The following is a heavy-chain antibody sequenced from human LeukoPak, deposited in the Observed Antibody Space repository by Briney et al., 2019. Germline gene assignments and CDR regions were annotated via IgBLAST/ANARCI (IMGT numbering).Heavy chain of an antibody. CDR2: IYYSGST. CDR3: ARGVVSVTPTFDI. J-gene: IGHJ3*02. D-gene: IGHD4-23*01. V-gene: IGHV4-59*01. CDR1: GGSISSYY. Sequence: SETLSLTCTASGGSISSYYWSWIRQPPGKGLEWIGYIYYSGSTNYNPSLKSRVTISVDTTKNQFSLKLSSVTAADTAVYYCARGVVSVTPTFDIWGQGTMVTVSS.